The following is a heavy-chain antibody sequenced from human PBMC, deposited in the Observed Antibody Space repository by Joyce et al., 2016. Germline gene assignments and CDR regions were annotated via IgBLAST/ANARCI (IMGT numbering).Heavy chain of an antibody. CDR3: ARVPGFH. CDR2: IYSGGDT. V-gene: IGHV3-53*01. J-gene: IGHJ4*02. CDR1: GFTVSNNY. Sequence: EVQLVESGGGLIQPGGSLSRSCAASGFTVSNNYMTWVRQAPGKGLEWVSFIYSGGDTYYADSVKGRFTISRDKNTLYLQMNSLRVEDTAVYYCARVPGFHWGQGTLVTVSS.